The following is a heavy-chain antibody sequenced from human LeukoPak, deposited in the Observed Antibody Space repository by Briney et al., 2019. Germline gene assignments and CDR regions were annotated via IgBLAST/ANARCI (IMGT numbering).Heavy chain of an antibody. CDR3: ARDAPLGTMVRGVITYYFDY. CDR2: ISGSGGST. D-gene: IGHD3-10*01. CDR1: GFTFSSYA. J-gene: IGHJ4*02. V-gene: IGHV3-23*01. Sequence: GGSLRLSCAASGFTFSSYAMSWVRQAPGKGLEWVSAISGSGGSTYYADSVKGRFTISRDNSKNTLYLQMNSLRAEDTAVYYCARDAPLGTMVRGVITYYFDYWGQGTLVTVSS.